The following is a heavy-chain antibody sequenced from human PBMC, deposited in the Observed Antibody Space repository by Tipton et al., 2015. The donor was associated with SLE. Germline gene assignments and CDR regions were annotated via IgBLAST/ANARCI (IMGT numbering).Heavy chain of an antibody. CDR1: GGSISSSSYY. CDR3: ARPSTYYDFWSGLDAFDI. Sequence: LRLSCTVSGGSISSSSYYWGWIRQPPGKGLEWIGSIYYSGSTYYNPSLKSRVTISVDTSKNQFSLKLSSVTAADTAVYYCARPSTYYDFWSGLDAFDIWGQGTMVTVSS. CDR2: IYYSGST. V-gene: IGHV4-39*01. J-gene: IGHJ3*02. D-gene: IGHD3-3*01.